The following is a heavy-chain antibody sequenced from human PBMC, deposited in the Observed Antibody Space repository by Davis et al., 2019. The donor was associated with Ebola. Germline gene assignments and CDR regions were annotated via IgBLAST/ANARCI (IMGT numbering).Heavy chain of an antibody. CDR2: ISSNGGST. CDR3: ARESGYYDFWMAGMDV. J-gene: IGHJ6*02. D-gene: IGHD3-3*01. Sequence: GESLKISCAASGFTFSSYAMHWVRQAPGKGLEYVSAISSNGGSTYYANSVKGRFTISRDNSKNTLYLQMGSLRAEDMAVYYCARESGYYDFWMAGMDVWGQGTTVTVSS. V-gene: IGHV3-64*01. CDR1: GFTFSSYA.